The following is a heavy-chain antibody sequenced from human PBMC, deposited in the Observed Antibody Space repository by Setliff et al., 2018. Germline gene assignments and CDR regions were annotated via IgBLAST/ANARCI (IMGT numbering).Heavy chain of an antibody. D-gene: IGHD2-15*01. CDR2: ISYSGTP. CDR3: VRPGGTTVVARHFDY. Sequence: SETLSLTCSASGGPFTNTNNYWGWIRQAPGSGLEWIGSISYSGTPYYNASVESRVTISIDTSRNQFSLELRSVTVADTATYYCVRPGGTTVVARHFDYWGSGILVTVSS. CDR1: GGPFTNTNNY. V-gene: IGHV4-39*01. J-gene: IGHJ4*03.